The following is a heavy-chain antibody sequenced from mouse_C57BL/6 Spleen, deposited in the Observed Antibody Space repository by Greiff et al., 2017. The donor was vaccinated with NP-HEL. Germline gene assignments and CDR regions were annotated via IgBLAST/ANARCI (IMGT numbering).Heavy chain of an antibody. J-gene: IGHJ4*01. V-gene: IGHV1-69*01. Sequence: QVQLQQPGAELVMPGASVKLSCKASGYTFTSYWMHWVKQRPGQGLEWIGEIDPSDSYTNYNQKFKGKSTLTVDKSSSTAYMQLSSLTSEDSAVYYCARRNSVAMDYWGQGTSVTVSS. CDR2: IDPSDSYT. CDR3: ARRNSVAMDY. CDR1: GYTFTSYW.